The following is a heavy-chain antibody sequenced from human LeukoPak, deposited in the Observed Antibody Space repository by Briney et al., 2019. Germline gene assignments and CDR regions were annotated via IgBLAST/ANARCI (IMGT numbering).Heavy chain of an antibody. CDR2: INHSGST. V-gene: IGHV4-34*01. CDR1: GGSFSGYY. Sequence: SETLSLTCAVYGGSFSGYYWSWIRQPPGKGLEWIGEINHSGSTNYNPSLKSRVTISVDTSKNQFSLKLSSVTAADTAVSYCARGGSYYYFWSGHFSDDYWGQGTLVTVSS. CDR3: ARGGSYYYFWSGHFSDDY. D-gene: IGHD3-3*01. J-gene: IGHJ4*02.